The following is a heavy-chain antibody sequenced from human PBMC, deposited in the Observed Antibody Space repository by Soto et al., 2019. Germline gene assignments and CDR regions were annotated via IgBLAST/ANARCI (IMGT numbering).Heavy chain of an antibody. Sequence: QVQLVESGGGVVQPGRSLRLSCAASGFTFSSFAMHWVRQAPGKGLEWLAVISSDVVNYYYAESVKGRFTISRDNSKNTLYLQMHSMRNEDTAVYYCARGGAWTPEGLGYWGQGTLVTVSS. V-gene: IGHV3-30-3*01. J-gene: IGHJ4*02. CDR3: ARGGAWTPEGLGY. CDR2: ISSDVVNY. D-gene: IGHD2-15*01. CDR1: GFTFSSFA.